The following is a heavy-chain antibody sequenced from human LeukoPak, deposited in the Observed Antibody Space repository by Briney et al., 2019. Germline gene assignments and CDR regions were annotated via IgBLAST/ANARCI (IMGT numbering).Heavy chain of an antibody. V-gene: IGHV3-49*03. Sequence: GGSLRLSCTTSGFTFGDYTMSWFRQAPGKGLEWVGFIRTKAFGGTPEYAASVKGRFTISRDDSTSIAYLRMNSLKTEDTAVYYCSRGAAAGITGWFDPWGQGTLVTVSS. J-gene: IGHJ5*02. CDR2: IRTKAFGGTP. D-gene: IGHD6-13*01. CDR1: GFTFGDYT. CDR3: SRGAAAGITGWFDP.